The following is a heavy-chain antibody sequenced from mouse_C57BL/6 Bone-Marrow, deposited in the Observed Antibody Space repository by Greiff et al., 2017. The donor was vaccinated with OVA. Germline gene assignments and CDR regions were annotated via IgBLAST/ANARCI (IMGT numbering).Heavy chain of an antibody. CDR3: ARNWDYFDD. V-gene: IGHV1-52*01. CDR2: IDPSDSDT. Sequence: QVQLQQPGAELVRPGSSVKLSCKASGYTFTSYWMHWVKQRPIQGLEWIGNIDPSDSDTHYNQKFKDKATLTVDKSSSTAYMQLSSLTSEDSAVYYCARNWDYFDDWGQGTTLTVSS. J-gene: IGHJ2*01. CDR1: GYTFTSYW. D-gene: IGHD4-1*01.